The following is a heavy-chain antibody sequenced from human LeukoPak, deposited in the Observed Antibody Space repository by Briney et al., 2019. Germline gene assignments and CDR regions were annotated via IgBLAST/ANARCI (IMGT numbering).Heavy chain of an antibody. Sequence: GASVKVSCKASGYTFTSYGISWVRQAPGQGLEWMGWISAYNGNTNYAQKLQGRVTMTTDTSTSTAYMELRSLRSDDTAVYYCARVTIEYSKHGNWFDPWGQGTLVTVSS. CDR2: ISAYNGNT. CDR1: GYTFTSYG. D-gene: IGHD6-6*01. CDR3: ARVTIEYSKHGNWFDP. V-gene: IGHV1-18*01. J-gene: IGHJ5*02.